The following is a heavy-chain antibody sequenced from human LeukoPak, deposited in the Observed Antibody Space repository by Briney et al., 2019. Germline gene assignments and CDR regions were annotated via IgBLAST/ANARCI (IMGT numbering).Heavy chain of an antibody. CDR1: GFTLSSYW. CDR3: ARDCLSYYRDY. CDR2: IKQDGSEK. J-gene: IGHJ4*02. D-gene: IGHD3-10*01. Sequence: GGSLRLSCTASGFTLSSYWMSWVRQAPGKGLEWGANIKQDGSEKYYVDSVKGRFTISRDNAKNSLYLQMNSLRAEDTAVYYCARDCLSYYRDYWGQGTLVTVSS. V-gene: IGHV3-7*01.